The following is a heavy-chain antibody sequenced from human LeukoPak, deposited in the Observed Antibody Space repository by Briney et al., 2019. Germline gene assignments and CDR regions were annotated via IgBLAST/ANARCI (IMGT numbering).Heavy chain of an antibody. CDR2: IYYSGST. Sequence: GSLRLSCAASGFTFSNAWMSWVRQPPGKGLEWIGSIYYSGSTYYNPSLKSRVTISVDTSKNQFSLKLSSVTAADTAVYYCARDTLLYYDTSGYYHGYFDYWGQGTLVTVSS. D-gene: IGHD3-22*01. CDR3: ARDTLLYYDTSGYYHGYFDY. CDR1: GFTFSNAW. V-gene: IGHV4-4*02. J-gene: IGHJ4*02.